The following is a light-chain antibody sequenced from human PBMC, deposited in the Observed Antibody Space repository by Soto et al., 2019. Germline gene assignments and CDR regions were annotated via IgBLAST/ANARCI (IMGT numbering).Light chain of an antibody. J-gene: IGKJ2*01. CDR1: QSVSNAY. V-gene: IGKV3-20*01. CDR3: QQYGGSPET. CDR2: DAS. Sequence: EIVLTQSPGTLSLSPGERATLSCRASQSVSNAYLAWYQQKPGQAPRLLIYDASRRATGIPDRFSGSGSGTDFTLTISSLEPEDFAVYYCQQYGGSPETFGQGTKLEIK.